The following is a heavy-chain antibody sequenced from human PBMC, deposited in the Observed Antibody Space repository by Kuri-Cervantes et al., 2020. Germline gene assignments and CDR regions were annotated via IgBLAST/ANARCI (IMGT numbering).Heavy chain of an antibody. Sequence: GGSLRLSCAASGFTFSDYYMSWIRQAPGKGLEWISYISGGGSTMYYADSVRGRFTISRDNAKNSLYLQMNSLRAEDTAVYYCARVLESWYLDYWGQGTLVTVSS. CDR2: ISGGGSTM. J-gene: IGHJ4*02. V-gene: IGHV3-11*01. CDR3: ARVLESWYLDY. D-gene: IGHD5-24*01. CDR1: GFTFSDYY.